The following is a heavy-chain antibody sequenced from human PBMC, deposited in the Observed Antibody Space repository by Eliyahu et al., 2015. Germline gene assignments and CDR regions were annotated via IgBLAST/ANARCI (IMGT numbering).Heavy chain of an antibody. V-gene: IGHV4-39*01. D-gene: IGHD3-10*01. CDR2: IYYSGST. Sequence: QLQLQESGPGLVKSSETLSLTCXVSGGSISSSSYYWGWIRQPPGKGLEWIGSIYYSGSTYYNSSLKSRVTISVDTSKNQFFLKLSSVTAADTAVYYCARPRPGSGSYGWFDPWGQGTLVTVSS. CDR1: GGSISSSSYY. CDR3: ARPRPGSGSYGWFDP. J-gene: IGHJ5*02.